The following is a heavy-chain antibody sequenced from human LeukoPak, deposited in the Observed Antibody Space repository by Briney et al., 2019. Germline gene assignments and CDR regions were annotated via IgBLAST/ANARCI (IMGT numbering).Heavy chain of an antibody. CDR3: ACCGTIRGIIDY. Sequence: GGSLRLSCAPSGYTFTSDAMSWFRQAPGTGLEWVSVISGGGGITYPADSPKGRCTISRDKTHNTLYLQKNTLRDEDTAVYYCACCGTIRGIIDYWGQGTLVTVS. J-gene: IGHJ4*02. V-gene: IGHV3-23*01. D-gene: IGHD3-10*01. CDR1: GYTFTSDA. CDR2: ISGGGGIT.